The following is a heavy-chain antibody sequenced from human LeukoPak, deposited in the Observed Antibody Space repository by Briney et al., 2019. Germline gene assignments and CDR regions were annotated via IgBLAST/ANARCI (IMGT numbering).Heavy chain of an antibody. V-gene: IGHV3-23*01. CDR3: AGYNWNERGAFDI. J-gene: IGHJ3*02. Sequence: GGSLRLSCAASGFTFSSYVMTWVRQAPGKGLEWVSTIVASGGTTYYADSVKGRFTISRDNSKNTLCLQMNSLRAEDTAVYYCAGYNWNERGAFDIWGQGTMVTVSS. CDR2: IVASGGTT. D-gene: IGHD1-1*01. CDR1: GFTFSSYV.